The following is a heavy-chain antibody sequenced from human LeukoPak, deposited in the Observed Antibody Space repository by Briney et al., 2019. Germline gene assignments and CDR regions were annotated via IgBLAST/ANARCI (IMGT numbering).Heavy chain of an antibody. CDR1: GGTFSSYA. Sequence: SVKVSCKASGGTFSSYAISWVRQAPGQGLEWMGGIIPIFGTANYAQKFQGRVTITADKSTSTAYMELSSLRSEDTAVYYCARGAVLRYFNDYYYYMDVWGKGTTVAVSS. V-gene: IGHV1-69*06. D-gene: IGHD3-9*01. CDR2: IIPIFGTA. J-gene: IGHJ6*03. CDR3: ARGAVLRYFNDYYYYMDV.